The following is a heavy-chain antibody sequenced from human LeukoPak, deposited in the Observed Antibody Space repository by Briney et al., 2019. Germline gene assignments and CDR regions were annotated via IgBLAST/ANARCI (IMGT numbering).Heavy chain of an antibody. Sequence: GGSLRLSCAASGFTFSSYGMHWVRQAPGKGLEWVAVISYDGSNKYYADSVKGRFTISRDNSKNTLYLQMNSLRAEDTAVYYCAKDMAAYCSGGSCYPFDYWGQGTLVTVSS. CDR3: AKDMAAYCSGGSCYPFDY. J-gene: IGHJ4*02. CDR1: GFTFSSYG. D-gene: IGHD2-15*01. V-gene: IGHV3-30*18. CDR2: ISYDGSNK.